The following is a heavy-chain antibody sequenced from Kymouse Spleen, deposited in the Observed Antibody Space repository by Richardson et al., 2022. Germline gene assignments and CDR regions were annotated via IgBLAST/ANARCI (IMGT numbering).Heavy chain of an antibody. CDR3: ARGDYGGNSGVFFDY. CDR1: GGSFSGYY. V-gene: IGHV4-34*01. CDR2: INHSGST. J-gene: IGHJ4*02. Sequence: QVQLQQWGAGLLKPSETLSLTCAVYGGSFSGYYWSWIRQPPGKGLEWIGEINHSGSTNYNPSLKSRVTISVDTSKNQFSLKLSSVTAADTAVYYCARGDYGGNSGVFFDYWGQGTLVTVSS. D-gene: IGHD4-23*01.